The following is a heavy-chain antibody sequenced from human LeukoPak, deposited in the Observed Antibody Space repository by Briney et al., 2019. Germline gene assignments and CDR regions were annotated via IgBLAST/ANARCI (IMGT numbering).Heavy chain of an antibody. CDR3: AKDSIPSTAGPYYLDY. CDR1: GFTFSNYG. D-gene: IGHD2-2*02. J-gene: IGHJ4*02. V-gene: IGHV3-30*02. CDR2: MRYDGSYQ. Sequence: GRSLRLSCAASGFTFSNYGMYWVRQAPGKGLEWVTFMRYDGSYQYYEDSVRGRFTISRDTSKNTLYLQMSSLTPQDTAIYYCAKDSIPSTAGPYYLDYWGQGTLVSVSS.